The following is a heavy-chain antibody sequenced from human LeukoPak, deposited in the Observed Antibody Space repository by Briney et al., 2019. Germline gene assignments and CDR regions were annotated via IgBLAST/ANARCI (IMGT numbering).Heavy chain of an antibody. CDR1: GDSVSSNSAA. Sequence: SQTLSLTFAISGDSVSSNSAAWNWIRQSPSRGLEWLGRTYYRSKWYNDYAVSVKSRITINPDTSKNQFSLQLNSVTPEDTAVYYCAREATHVIPGYSSSWYGQYYYYYYYMDVWGKGTTVTVSS. V-gene: IGHV6-1*01. CDR2: TYYRSKWYN. D-gene: IGHD6-13*01. J-gene: IGHJ6*03. CDR3: AREATHVIPGYSSSWYGQYYYYYYYMDV.